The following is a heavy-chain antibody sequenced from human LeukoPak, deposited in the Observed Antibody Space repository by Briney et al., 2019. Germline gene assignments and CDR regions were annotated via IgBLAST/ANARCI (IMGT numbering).Heavy chain of an antibody. V-gene: IGHV3-66*02. CDR1: GFIVGNNY. CDR3: ARAIRDASVSLRFDY. CDR2: IYSGGST. Sequence: GGSLLLSSVASGFIVGNNYMNWVRQAPGKGLEWVSVIYSGGSTYYADSVKGRFTISRDSSKNTLYLQIHSLRVEDTAVYYCARAIRDASVSLRFDYWGQGTLVTVSS. D-gene: IGHD5-24*01. J-gene: IGHJ4*02.